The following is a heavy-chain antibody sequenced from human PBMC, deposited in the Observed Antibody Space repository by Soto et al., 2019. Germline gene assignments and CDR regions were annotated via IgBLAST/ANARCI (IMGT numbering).Heavy chain of an antibody. Sequence: GASVKVSCKASGYTFTSYGISWVRQAPGQGLEWMGWISAYNGNTNYAQKLQGRVTMTTDTSTSTAYMELRSLRSDDTAVYYCARDINDFWSGYPEISYYYYYGMDVWGQGTTVTVSS. V-gene: IGHV1-18*01. CDR3: ARDINDFWSGYPEISYYYYYGMDV. CDR2: ISAYNGNT. CDR1: GYTFTSYG. J-gene: IGHJ6*02. D-gene: IGHD3-3*01.